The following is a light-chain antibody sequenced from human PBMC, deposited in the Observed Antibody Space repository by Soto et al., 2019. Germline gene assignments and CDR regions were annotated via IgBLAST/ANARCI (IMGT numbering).Light chain of an antibody. V-gene: IGKV1-5*03. J-gene: IGKJ1*01. CDR1: QSISSW. CDR2: KAS. Sequence: DIQMTQSPSTLPASVGDRVTITFRASQSISSWLAWYQQKPGTAPKLLIYKASSLETGVPSRFSGSGSATDFTLTISSLQPEDFATYFCQQTYSYPWTFGQGTKVDIK. CDR3: QQTYSYPWT.